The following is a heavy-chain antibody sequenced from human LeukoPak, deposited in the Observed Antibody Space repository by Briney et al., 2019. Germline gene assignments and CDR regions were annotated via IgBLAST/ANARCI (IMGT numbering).Heavy chain of an antibody. CDR2: LDNSGST. V-gene: IGHV4-39*02. D-gene: IGHD1-26*01. J-gene: IGHJ4*02. CDR3: ATAVGATTFDY. Sequence: KPSETLSLTCTVSGVSISSRNNYWGWIRQPPGKGLEWIGSLDNSGSTYYNSSLKSRVTISVDTSKNHFSLRLTSVTAADTAVYYCATAVGATTFDYWGQGTLVTVSS. CDR1: GVSISSRNNY.